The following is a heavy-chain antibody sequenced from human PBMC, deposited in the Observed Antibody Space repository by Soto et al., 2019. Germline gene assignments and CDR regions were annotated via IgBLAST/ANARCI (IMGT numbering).Heavy chain of an antibody. D-gene: IGHD4-17*01. CDR3: ARVGVGATVFFGCLEY. CDR1: GNIFSGCG. J-gene: IGHJ4*02. Sequence: QVQLGESGGGVVQPGRSLRLSCAASGNIFSGCGMHWVRQAPGKGLEWVAVIRYDGSNIYYADSVTGRFTISRDNSKNRLYLQMNGLSAEDTAVYYCARVGVGATVFFGCLEYWGQGALVTVSS. V-gene: IGHV3-33*03. CDR2: IRYDGSNI.